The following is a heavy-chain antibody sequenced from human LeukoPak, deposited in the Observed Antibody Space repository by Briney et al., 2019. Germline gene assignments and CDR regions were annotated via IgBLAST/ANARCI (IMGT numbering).Heavy chain of an antibody. CDR3: AKSYSSGWDFDY. Sequence: PSQTLSLTCAISGDSVSSNSAAWNWIRQSPSRGLEWLGRTYYRSKWYNDYAVSVKSRITIKPDTSKNQFSLQLKSVTPGDTAVYYCAKSYSSGWDFDYWGQGTLVTVSS. CDR1: GDSVSSNSAA. CDR2: TYYRSKWYN. D-gene: IGHD6-19*01. V-gene: IGHV6-1*01. J-gene: IGHJ4*02.